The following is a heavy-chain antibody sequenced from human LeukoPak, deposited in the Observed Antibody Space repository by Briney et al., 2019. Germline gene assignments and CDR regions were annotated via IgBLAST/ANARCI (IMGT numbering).Heavy chain of an antibody. Sequence: SETLSLTCTVSGGSISSGGYYWSWIRQHPGKGLEWIGYIYYSGSTYYNPSLKSRVTISVDTSKNQFSLKLSSVTAADTAVYYWARAPRSSKKMYYFDYWGQGTLVTVSS. CDR3: ARAPRSSKKMYYFDY. D-gene: IGHD6-13*01. J-gene: IGHJ4*02. CDR1: GGSISSGGYY. V-gene: IGHV4-31*03. CDR2: IYYSGST.